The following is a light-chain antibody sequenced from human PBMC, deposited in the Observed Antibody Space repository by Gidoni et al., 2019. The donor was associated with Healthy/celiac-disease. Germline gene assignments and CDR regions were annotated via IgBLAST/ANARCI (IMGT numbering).Light chain of an antibody. V-gene: IGKV3-20*01. CDR1: QIFSSSY. Sequence: EIVLTQSPGTLSLSPGERATPSCRASQIFSSSYLAWYQQKPGQAPRLLIYGASSRATDIPDRFSGSGSGTDFTLTISRLESEDFAVYYCQQYDTSPWTFGQGTKVEIK. CDR3: QQYDTSPWT. J-gene: IGKJ1*01. CDR2: GAS.